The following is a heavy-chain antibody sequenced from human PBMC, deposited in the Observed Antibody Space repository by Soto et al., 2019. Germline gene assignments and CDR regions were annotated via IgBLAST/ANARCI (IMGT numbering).Heavy chain of an antibody. Sequence: QVQLQQWGAGLLKPSETLSLTCAVYGGSFSGYYWSWIRQPPGKGLEWIGEINHSGSTNYNPSLKSRVTISVDTSKNQFSLKLSSVTAADTAVYYCARGFMLLSIAAAGTLDYCGQGTLVTVSS. CDR3: ARGFMLLSIAAAGTLDY. CDR2: INHSGST. CDR1: GGSFSGYY. J-gene: IGHJ4*02. D-gene: IGHD6-13*01. V-gene: IGHV4-34*01.